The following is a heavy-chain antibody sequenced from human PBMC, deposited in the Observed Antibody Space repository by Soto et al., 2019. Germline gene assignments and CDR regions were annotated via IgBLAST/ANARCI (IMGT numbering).Heavy chain of an antibody. V-gene: IGHV4-59*01. J-gene: IGHJ4*02. Sequence: SETLSLTCTVSGDSISTFYWSWIRQPPGKGLEWIGYIYYTGSTNYNSSLKSRVTMSVDTSKKQFSLKLTSVTAADTAVYYCARQRGNYFDYWGQGSLVTVSS. CDR1: GDSISTFY. D-gene: IGHD3-10*01. CDR2: IYYTGST. CDR3: ARQRGNYFDY.